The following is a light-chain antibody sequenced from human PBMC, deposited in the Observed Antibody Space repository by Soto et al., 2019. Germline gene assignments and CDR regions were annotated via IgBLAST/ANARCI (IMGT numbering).Light chain of an antibody. V-gene: IGKV3-20*01. CDR3: QQYGSSPRYT. J-gene: IGKJ2*01. Sequence: EIALTQSPGTLSLSPGERATLSCRASQSVSSSYLAWYQHKPGQAPRLLIYGASSRATGIPDRFSGSGSGTDFTLTIIRLEPQDLAVYYCQQYGSSPRYTFGQGTKLEIK. CDR1: QSVSSSY. CDR2: GAS.